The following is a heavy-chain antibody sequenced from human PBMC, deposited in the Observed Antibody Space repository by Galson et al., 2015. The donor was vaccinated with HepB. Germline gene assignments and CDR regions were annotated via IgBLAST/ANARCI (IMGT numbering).Heavy chain of an antibody. V-gene: IGHV3-21*01. CDR2: ISSSSSYI. D-gene: IGHD3-3*01. CDR3: ARDRGQTSITIFGVVSWGKAFDI. J-gene: IGHJ3*02. Sequence: SLRLSCAASGFTFSSYSMNWVRQAPGKGPEWVSSISSSSSYIYYADSVKGRFTISRDNAKNSLYLQMNSLRAEDTAVYYCARDRGQTSITIFGVVSWGKAFDIWGQGTMVTVSS. CDR1: GFTFSSYS.